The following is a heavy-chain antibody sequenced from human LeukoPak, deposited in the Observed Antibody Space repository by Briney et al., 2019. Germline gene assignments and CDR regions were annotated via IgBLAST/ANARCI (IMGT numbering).Heavy chain of an antibody. V-gene: IGHV3-30*18. CDR2: ISYDGSNK. D-gene: IGHD3-10*01. Sequence: GGSLRLSCAASGFTVSSNYMSWVRQAPGKGLEWVAVISYDGSNKYYADSVKGRFTISRDNSKNTLYLQMNSLRAEDTAVYYCAKDWRYYYGSGSYSVFDYWGQGTLVTVSS. CDR1: GFTVSSNY. CDR3: AKDWRYYYGSGSYSVFDY. J-gene: IGHJ4*02.